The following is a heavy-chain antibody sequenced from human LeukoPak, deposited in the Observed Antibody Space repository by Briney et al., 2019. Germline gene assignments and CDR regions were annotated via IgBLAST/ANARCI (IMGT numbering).Heavy chain of an antibody. Sequence: GGSLRLSCAASGFTFDDYAMHWVRQAPGKGLEWVSGISWNSGSIGYADSVKGRFTISRDNAKNSLYLQMNSLRAEDTALYYCAKDAFYDILTGSPNPNFYYGMDVWGQGTTVTVSS. J-gene: IGHJ6*02. CDR1: GFTFDDYA. CDR3: AKDAFYDILTGSPNPNFYYGMDV. V-gene: IGHV3-9*01. CDR2: ISWNSGSI. D-gene: IGHD3-9*01.